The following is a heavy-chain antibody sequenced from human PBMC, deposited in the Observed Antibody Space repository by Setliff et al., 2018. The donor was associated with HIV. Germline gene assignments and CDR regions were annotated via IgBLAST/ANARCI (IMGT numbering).Heavy chain of an antibody. D-gene: IGHD2-15*01. Sequence: SETLSLTCSVSGDSTSRYYWSWIRQSPARGLEWIGYVYHSGTTNFNPSLKGRVTMSLDTSRSQLSLNLRCVTAADTGVYYCARVALVNDHILTAPEYVDIWGQGSQVAVSS. CDR2: VYHSGTT. J-gene: IGHJ4*02. CDR1: GDSTSRYY. V-gene: IGHV4-59*03. CDR3: ARVALVNDHILTAPEYVDI.